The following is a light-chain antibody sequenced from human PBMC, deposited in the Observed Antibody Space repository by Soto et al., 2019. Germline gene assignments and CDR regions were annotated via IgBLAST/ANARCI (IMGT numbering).Light chain of an antibody. CDR1: QSVSSN. V-gene: IGKV3-15*01. CDR3: QQYNNWPRT. Sequence: EIVTTQSPATPSVSPGERATLSSRASQSVSSNLAWYQQKPGQAPRLLIYGASTRATGIPARFSGSGSGTEFTLTISSLQSEDFAVYYCQQYNNWPRTFGQGTKVDI. J-gene: IGKJ1*01. CDR2: GAS.